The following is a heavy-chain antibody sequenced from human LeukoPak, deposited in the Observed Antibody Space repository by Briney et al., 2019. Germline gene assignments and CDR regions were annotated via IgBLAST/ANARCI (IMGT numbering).Heavy chain of an antibody. D-gene: IGHD3-22*01. J-gene: IGHJ3*02. CDR2: IIPIFGTA. CDR1: GGTFSSYA. Sequence: ASVKVSCTASGGTFSSYAISWVRQAPGQGLEWMGGIIPIFGTANYAQKFQGRVTITADESTSTAYMELSSLRSEDTAVYYCARGGYYDSSGPLDPDAFDIWGQGTMVTVSS. CDR3: ARGGYYDSSGPLDPDAFDI. V-gene: IGHV1-69*13.